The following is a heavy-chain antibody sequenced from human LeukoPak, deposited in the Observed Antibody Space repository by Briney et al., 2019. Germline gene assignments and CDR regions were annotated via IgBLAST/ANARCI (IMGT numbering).Heavy chain of an antibody. J-gene: IGHJ4*02. CDR1: GFTFSSYS. Sequence: PGGSLRLSCAASGFTFSSYSMNWVRQAPGKGLEWVSYISSSSSTIYYADSVKGRFTISRDNAKNSLYLQMNSLRAEDTAVYYCASRPTGWFGELLLDYWGQGTLVTVSS. V-gene: IGHV3-48*04. CDR2: ISSSSSTI. D-gene: IGHD3-10*01. CDR3: ASRPTGWFGELLLDY.